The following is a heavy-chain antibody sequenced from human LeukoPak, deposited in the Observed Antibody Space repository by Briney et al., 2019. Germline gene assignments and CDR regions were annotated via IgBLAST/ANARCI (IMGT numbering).Heavy chain of an antibody. Sequence: PGGSLRLSCAASGFTVSSNYMSWVRQAPGKGLEWVSVLYSGGSTYYADSVKGRFTISRHNSKNTLYLQMNSLRAEDTAVYYCARVRTGYSSGWYSSFRFDPWGQGTLVTVSS. CDR2: LYSGGST. CDR1: GFTVSSNY. J-gene: IGHJ5*02. CDR3: ARVRTGYSSGWYSSFRFDP. V-gene: IGHV3-53*04. D-gene: IGHD6-19*01.